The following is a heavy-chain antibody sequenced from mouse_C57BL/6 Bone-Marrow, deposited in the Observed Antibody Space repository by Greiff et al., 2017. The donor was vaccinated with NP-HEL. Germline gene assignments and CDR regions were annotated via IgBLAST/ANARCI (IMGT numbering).Heavy chain of an antibody. CDR2: IYPRSGNT. CDR3: ARGGYYDCAMDN. D-gene: IGHD1-1*01. V-gene: IGHV1-81*01. CDR1: GYTFTSYG. J-gene: IGHJ4*01. Sequence: QVQLQQSGAELARPGASVKLSCKASGYTFTSYGISWVKQSTGQGLEWIGEIYPRSGNTYYNEKFKGKATLTADKSSSTAYMELRSLTSEDSAVYFEARGGYYDCAMDNEGQGTAVTVSS.